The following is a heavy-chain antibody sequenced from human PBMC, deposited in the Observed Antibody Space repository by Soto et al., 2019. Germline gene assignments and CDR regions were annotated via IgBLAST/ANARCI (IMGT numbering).Heavy chain of an antibody. J-gene: IGHJ5*02. CDR2: IYATGTT. V-gene: IGHV4-4*07. Sequence: PSETLSLTCTVPGASISGFYWGWIRKSAGKGLEWIGRIYATGTTDYNPSLKSRVMMSVDTSKKQFSLKLRSVTAADTAVYYCVRDGTKTLRDWFDPWGQGISVTLSS. CDR3: VRDGTKTLRDWFDP. CDR1: GASISGFY. D-gene: IGHD1-1*01.